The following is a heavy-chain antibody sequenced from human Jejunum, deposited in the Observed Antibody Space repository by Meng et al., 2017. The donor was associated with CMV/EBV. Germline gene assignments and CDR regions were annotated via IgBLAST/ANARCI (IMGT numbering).Heavy chain of an antibody. CDR3: ARASRVLGGFDY. J-gene: IGHJ4*02. CDR2: INTSVGYT. Sequence: QVQLVRSGAEGKKPGASVKFVCKASGYTFTNYYMHWVRQAPGQGLEWMGIINTSVGYTSHAQKFQGRVTMTRDTSTSTVHMEVSSLRSADTAVYYCARASRVLGGFDYWGQGTLVTVSS. V-gene: IGHV1-46*01. D-gene: IGHD3-16*01. CDR1: GYTFTNYY.